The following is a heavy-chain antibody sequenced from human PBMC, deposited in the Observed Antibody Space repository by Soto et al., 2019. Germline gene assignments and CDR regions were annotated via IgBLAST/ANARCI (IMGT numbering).Heavy chain of an antibody. V-gene: IGHV4-30-4*01. Sequence: PSETLSLTCTVSGGSISSGDYYWSWIRQPPGKGLEWIGYIYYSGSTYYNPSLKSRVTISVDTSKNQFSLKLSSVTAADTAVYYCARDHGGNYGNWFDPWGQGTLVTVSS. J-gene: IGHJ5*02. CDR3: ARDHGGNYGNWFDP. CDR1: GGSISSGDYY. D-gene: IGHD4-4*01. CDR2: IYYSGST.